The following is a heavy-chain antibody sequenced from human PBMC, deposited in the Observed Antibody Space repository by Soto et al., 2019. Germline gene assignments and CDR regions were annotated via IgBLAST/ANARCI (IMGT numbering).Heavy chain of an antibody. D-gene: IGHD2-15*01. J-gene: IGHJ4*02. Sequence: GGSLRLSCAASGFTFSSYAMHWVRQAPGKGLEWVAVISYDGSNKYYADSVKGRFTISRDNSKNTLYLQMNSLRAEDTAVYYCARDMSVSRDIVVVVAGYWGQGTLVTV. CDR2: ISYDGSNK. CDR3: ARDMSVSRDIVVVVAGY. CDR1: GFTFSSYA. V-gene: IGHV3-30-3*01.